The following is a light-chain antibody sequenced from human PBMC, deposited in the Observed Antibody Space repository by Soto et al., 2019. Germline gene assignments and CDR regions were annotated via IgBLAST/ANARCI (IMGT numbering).Light chain of an antibody. CDR1: QSIRSW. CDR2: DAS. V-gene: IGKV1-5*01. CDR3: QQYNSRRT. Sequence: DLQMTQSPSTLSASVGDRVTITCRSSQSIRSWLDWDPQQPGTAPQFLIYDASSLQSGVSSRFSGSGSGREFIRTISSLQPDDFGTYSCQQYNSRRTLGQGTKVDI. J-gene: IGKJ1*01.